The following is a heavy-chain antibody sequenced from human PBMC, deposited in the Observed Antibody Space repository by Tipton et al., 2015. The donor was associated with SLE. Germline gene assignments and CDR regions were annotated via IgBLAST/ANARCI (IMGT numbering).Heavy chain of an antibody. D-gene: IGHD6-13*01. CDR1: GFTVSSNY. J-gene: IGHJ4*02. Sequence: SLRLSCAASGFTVSSNYMSWVRQAPGKGLEWVSVIYSGGSTYYADSVKGRFTISRDNSKNTLYLQMNSLRAEDTAVYYCARDRGSSWFFFDHWGQGTLVTVSS. V-gene: IGHV3-66*02. CDR3: ARDRGSSWFFFDH. CDR2: IYSGGST.